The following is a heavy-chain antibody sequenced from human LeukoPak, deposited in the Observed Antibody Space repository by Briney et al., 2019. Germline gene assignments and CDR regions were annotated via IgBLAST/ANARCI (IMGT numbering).Heavy chain of an antibody. J-gene: IGHJ5*02. CDR3: GRCPIVAVPAAIGGGFQDWFDP. CDR1: GGTFSSYA. Sequence: SVKVSFKASGGTFSSYAISWVRQAPGQGLEWMGGIIPIFGTANYAQKFQGRVTITADESTSTAYMELSSLRSEDTAVSYCGRCPIVAVPAAIGGGFQDWFDPWGQGTLVTVSS. D-gene: IGHD2-2*01. V-gene: IGHV1-69*01. CDR2: IIPIFGTA.